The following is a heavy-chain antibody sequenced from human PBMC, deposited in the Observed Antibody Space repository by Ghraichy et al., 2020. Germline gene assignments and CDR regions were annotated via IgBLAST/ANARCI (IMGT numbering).Heavy chain of an antibody. CDR1: GGSISNYY. D-gene: IGHD6-19*01. CDR3: ARFKVVAGLIEY. V-gene: IGHV4-4*07. Sequence: SETLSLTCTVSGGSISNYYWTWIRQPAGKGLEWIVRIYSTGSTNYNPSLKSRVTMSVDTSKNQFSLKLSSVTAADTAVYYCARFKVVAGLIEYWGQGTLVTVSS. CDR2: IYSTGST. J-gene: IGHJ4*02.